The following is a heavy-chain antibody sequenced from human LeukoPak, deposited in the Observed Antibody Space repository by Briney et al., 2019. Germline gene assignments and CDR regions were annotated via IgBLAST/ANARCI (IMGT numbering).Heavy chain of an antibody. Sequence: SETLSLTCTVSGGPISSSSYSWAWIRQPPWKGLVWIGRIYYSGTTYYNPSLKSRVTISVDTSKIQCSLKLSSVAATDTAVYFCARLRFDFWSGYTHPYFDYWGQGTLVTVSS. CDR1: GGPISSSSYS. CDR3: ARLRFDFWSGYTHPYFDY. CDR2: IYYSGTT. D-gene: IGHD3-3*01. V-gene: IGHV4-39*01. J-gene: IGHJ4*02.